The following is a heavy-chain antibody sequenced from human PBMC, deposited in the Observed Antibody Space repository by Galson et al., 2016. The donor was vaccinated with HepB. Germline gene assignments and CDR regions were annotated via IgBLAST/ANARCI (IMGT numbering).Heavy chain of an antibody. CDR2: ISYDGSNK. D-gene: IGHD6-19*01. Sequence: SLRLSCAASGFTFSHYAIHWVRQAPGKGLEWVAVISYDGSNKYYADSVKGRFTISRDDSKNTLYLQMNSLRAEDTAVYYCAREGHYSAWFVIDYWGQGTLVTVSS. V-gene: IGHV3-30-3*01. CDR1: GFTFSHYA. J-gene: IGHJ4*02. CDR3: AREGHYSAWFVIDY.